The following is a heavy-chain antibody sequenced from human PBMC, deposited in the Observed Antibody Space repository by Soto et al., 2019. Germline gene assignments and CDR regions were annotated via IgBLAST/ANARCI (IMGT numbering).Heavy chain of an antibody. CDR3: ARDRYSGSYYYYYGMDV. CDR1: GVSISSGDYY. Sequence: SETLSLTCTVSGVSISSGDYYWSWIRQPPGKGLEWIGYIYYSGSTYYNPSLKSRVTISVDTSKNQFSLKLSSVTAADTAVYYCARDRYSGSYYYYYGMDVWGQGTTVTVSS. D-gene: IGHD1-26*01. V-gene: IGHV4-30-4*01. J-gene: IGHJ6*02. CDR2: IYYSGST.